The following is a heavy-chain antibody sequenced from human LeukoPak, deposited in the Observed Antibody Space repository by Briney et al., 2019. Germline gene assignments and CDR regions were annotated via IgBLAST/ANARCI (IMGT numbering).Heavy chain of an antibody. CDR3: ARDSGGCSGGSRYIGRQVDY. Sequence: GGSLRLSCAASGFTFSSYAMNWVRQAPGNGLEWVSSISSSSSYIYYADSVKGRFTISRDNAKNSLYLQMNSLRAEDTAVYYCARDSGGCSGGSRYIGRQVDYWGQGTLVTVSS. CDR1: GFTFSSYA. J-gene: IGHJ4*02. V-gene: IGHV3-21*01. D-gene: IGHD2-15*01. CDR2: ISSSSSYI.